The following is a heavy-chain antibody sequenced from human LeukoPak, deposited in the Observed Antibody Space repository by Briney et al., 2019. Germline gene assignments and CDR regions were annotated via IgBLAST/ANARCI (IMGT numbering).Heavy chain of an antibody. V-gene: IGHV3-7*01. CDR3: ARVLSGSYSFYYGMDV. CDR2: IKQDGSEK. CDR1: GLTFSSYW. D-gene: IGHD1-26*01. J-gene: IGHJ6*02. Sequence: PGGSLRLSCAASGLTFSSYWMSWVRQAPGKGLEWVANIKQDGSEKYYVDSVKGRFTISRDNAKNSLYLQMNSLRAEDTAVYYCARVLSGSYSFYYGMDVWGQGTTVTVSS.